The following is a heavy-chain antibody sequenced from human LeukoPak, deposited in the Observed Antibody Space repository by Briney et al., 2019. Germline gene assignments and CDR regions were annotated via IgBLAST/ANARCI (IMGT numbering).Heavy chain of an antibody. CDR3: VKDKHRDGYTYGVYDY. V-gene: IGHV3-33*03. CDR2: IWYDGSNK. CDR1: GFTFSSYG. D-gene: IGHD5-18*01. Sequence: PGGSLRLSCAASGFTFSSYGMHWVRQVPGKGLEWVAVIWYDGSNKYYADSVKGRFTISRDNAKNSLDLQMSSLRAEDTALYYCVKDKHRDGYTYGVYDYWGQGTLITVSS. J-gene: IGHJ4*02.